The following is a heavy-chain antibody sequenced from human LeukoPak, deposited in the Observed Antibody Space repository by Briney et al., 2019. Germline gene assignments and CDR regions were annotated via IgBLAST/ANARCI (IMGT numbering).Heavy chain of an antibody. V-gene: IGHV4-34*01. Sequence: SETLSLTCTVSGGSINTYYWSWIRQPPGKGLEWIGEINHSGSTNYNPSLKSRVTISVDTSKNQFSLKLSSVTAADTAVYYCARRRYCSSTSCYKGEFDYWGQGTLVTVSS. CDR1: GGSINTYY. D-gene: IGHD2-2*02. CDR3: ARRRYCSSTSCYKGEFDY. CDR2: INHSGST. J-gene: IGHJ4*02.